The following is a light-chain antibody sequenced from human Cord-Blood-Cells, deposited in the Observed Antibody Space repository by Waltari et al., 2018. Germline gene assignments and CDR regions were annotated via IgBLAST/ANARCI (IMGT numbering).Light chain of an antibody. J-gene: IGKJ1*01. Sequence: DIQMTQSPSSLSASVGDRVTITCRASQSISSYLHWYQQKPGKAPKLLIYAASSLQRGVPSRFSGSGSGTDFTLTISSLQPEDFATYYCQQSHSTPQTFGQGTKVEIK. CDR3: QQSHSTPQT. V-gene: IGKV1-39*01. CDR1: QSISSY. CDR2: AAS.